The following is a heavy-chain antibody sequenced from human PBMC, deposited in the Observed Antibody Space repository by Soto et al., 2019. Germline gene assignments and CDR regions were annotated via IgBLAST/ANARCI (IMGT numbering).Heavy chain of an antibody. V-gene: IGHV1-8*01. D-gene: IGHD1-26*01. CDR2: MQPSTGRT. J-gene: IGHJ4*02. CDR3: ARGVSAGVDY. Sequence: ASVELSCKAAGYSFTSLDITWVRQTAGHGLEWMGWMQPSTGRTGYAQKFQGRVTMTRDTSINTAYMELTTLTSDDTAFYYCARGVSAGVDYWGQGTLVTVSS. CDR1: GYSFTSLD.